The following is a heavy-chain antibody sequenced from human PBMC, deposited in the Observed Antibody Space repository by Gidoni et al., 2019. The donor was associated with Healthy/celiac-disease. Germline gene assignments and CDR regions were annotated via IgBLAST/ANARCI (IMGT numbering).Heavy chain of an antibody. Sequence: QVQLQESGPGLVKPSQTLSLTCTVSGGSISSGGYYWSWIRQHPGKGLEWIGYIYYSGSTYYNPSLKSRVTISVDTSKNQFSLKLSSVTAADTAVYYCARERDQNYYYYYMDVWGKGTTVTVSS. CDR3: ARERDQNYYYYYMDV. J-gene: IGHJ6*03. CDR1: GGSISSGGYY. CDR2: IYYSGST. V-gene: IGHV4-31*03.